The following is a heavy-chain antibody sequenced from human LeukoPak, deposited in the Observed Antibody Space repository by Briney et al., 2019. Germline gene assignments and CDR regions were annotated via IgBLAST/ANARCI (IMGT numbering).Heavy chain of an antibody. D-gene: IGHD3-22*01. V-gene: IGHV3-23*01. Sequence: GGSLRLSWEASGFTFSSYAIRWVRQAPGTGLEWVSSIPGSGGATYYADSVRGRFSISRDSSKNTVYLQMNSLRDEDTAVYYCARARPWDSSRSYYFGMDVWGHGTTVTVSS. CDR1: GFTFSSYA. J-gene: IGHJ6*02. CDR3: ARARPWDSSRSYYFGMDV. CDR2: IPGSGGAT.